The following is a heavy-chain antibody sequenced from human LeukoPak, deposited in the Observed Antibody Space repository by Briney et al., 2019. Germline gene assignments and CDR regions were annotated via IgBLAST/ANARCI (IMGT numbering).Heavy chain of an antibody. CDR1: GFTFSDYY. CDR3: AKGGLTTVTSNWFDP. D-gene: IGHD4-17*01. Sequence: GGSLRLSCAASGFTFSDYYMSWIRQAPGKGLEWVSYISSSGSTIYYADSVKGRFTISRDNAKNSLYLQMNSLRAEDTALYYCAKGGLTTVTSNWFDPWGQGTLVTVSS. V-gene: IGHV3-11*01. J-gene: IGHJ5*02. CDR2: ISSSGSTI.